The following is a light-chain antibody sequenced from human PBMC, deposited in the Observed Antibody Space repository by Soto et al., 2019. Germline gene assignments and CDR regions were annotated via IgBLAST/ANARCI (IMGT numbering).Light chain of an antibody. V-gene: IGKV3-15*01. Sequence: DIVLTQSPGTLPLSAGETATLTCRASQSVRSSLAWYHQKPGTAPRLLIYGAFTRDTGLPSRFSGTGSGTEFTLTISSRQSEDYALEYCQHYKDWPLTFGQGTKVDIK. J-gene: IGKJ1*01. CDR1: QSVRSS. CDR3: QHYKDWPLT. CDR2: GAF.